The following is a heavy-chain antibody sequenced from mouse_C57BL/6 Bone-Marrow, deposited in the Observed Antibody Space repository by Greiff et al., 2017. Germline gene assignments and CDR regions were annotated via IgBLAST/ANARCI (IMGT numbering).Heavy chain of an antibody. CDR2: IRNKANGYTT. Sequence: EVQRVESGGGLVQPGGSLSLSCAASGFTFTDYYMSWVRQPPGKALEWLGFIRNKANGYTTEYSASVKGRFTISRDNSQSILYLQMNALRAEDSATYYCARYDLLEDGKGYFDVWGTGTTVTVSS. CDR1: GFTFTDYY. CDR3: ARYDLLEDGKGYFDV. D-gene: IGHD2-14*01. J-gene: IGHJ1*03. V-gene: IGHV7-3*01.